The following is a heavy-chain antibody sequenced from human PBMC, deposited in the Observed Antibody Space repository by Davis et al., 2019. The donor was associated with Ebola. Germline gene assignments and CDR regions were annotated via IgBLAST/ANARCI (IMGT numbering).Heavy chain of an antibody. J-gene: IGHJ4*02. CDR1: GFNFRDYT. D-gene: IGHD2-15*01. Sequence: GGSLRLSCAASGFNFRDYTVNWVRQAPGKGLERVSSISTTSDYIYYSDSVKGRFTISRDNAKNSLYLQMNSLRADDTAVYYCVRDQEGIVVTFDYWGQGTLVTVSS. V-gene: IGHV3-21*01. CDR3: VRDQEGIVVTFDY. CDR2: ISTTSDYI.